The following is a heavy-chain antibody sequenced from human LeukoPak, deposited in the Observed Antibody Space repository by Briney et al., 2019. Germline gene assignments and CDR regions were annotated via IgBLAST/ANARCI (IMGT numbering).Heavy chain of an antibody. V-gene: IGHV1-2*06. CDR1: GYTFTGYY. CDR3: ARVHYITIFGVVINYDAFDI. D-gene: IGHD3-3*01. CDR2: INPNSGGT. Sequence: GASVKVSCKASGYTFTGYYMHWVRQAPGQGLEWMGRINPNSGGTNYAQKFQGRVTMTRDTSISTAYMELSRLRSDDTAVYYCARVHYITIFGVVINYDAFDIWGQGTMVTVSS. J-gene: IGHJ3*02.